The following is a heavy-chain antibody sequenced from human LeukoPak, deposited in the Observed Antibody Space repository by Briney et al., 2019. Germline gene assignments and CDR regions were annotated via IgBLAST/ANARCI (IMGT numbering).Heavy chain of an antibody. J-gene: IGHJ4*02. V-gene: IGHV3-23*01. Sequence: AGGSLRLSCAASGSFSSYVMTWVRQAPGRGLEWVSTLSASGGSTYYADSVKGRFTISSDNSKNTLYLQMSSLRAEDTAVYFCAKDLILVLPAAYDYWGQGTLVTVSS. D-gene: IGHD2-2*01. CDR2: LSASGGST. CDR3: AKDLILVLPAAYDY. CDR1: GSFSSYV.